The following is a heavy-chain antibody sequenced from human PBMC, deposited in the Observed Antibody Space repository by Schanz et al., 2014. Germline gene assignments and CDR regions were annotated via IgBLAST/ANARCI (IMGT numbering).Heavy chain of an antibody. D-gene: IGHD2-2*01. CDR3: AKEKGDCSSTSCSYYFDY. V-gene: IGHV3-33*06. J-gene: IGHJ4*02. CDR2: MWYDGSNK. CDR1: GFTFSSYG. Sequence: QVQLVESGGGVVQPGRSLRLSCAASGFTFSSYGMHWVRQAPGKGLEWVAVMWYDGSNKYYADSVKGRFTISRDNSKNTLYLQMNSLRAEDTAVYYCAKEKGDCSSTSCSYYFDYWGQGTLVTVSS.